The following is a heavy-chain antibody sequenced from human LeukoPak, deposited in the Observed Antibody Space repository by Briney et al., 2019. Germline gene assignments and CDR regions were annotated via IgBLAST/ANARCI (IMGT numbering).Heavy chain of an antibody. CDR2: ISSSGSTK. Sequence: GGSLRLSCAASGFTFSSYEMNWVRRAPGKGLEWVSYISSSGSTKYYADSVKGRFTISRDNAKNSLYLQMNNLRAEDTAVYYCARHLWLSGNDYWGQGTLVTVSS. J-gene: IGHJ4*02. CDR3: ARHLWLSGNDY. D-gene: IGHD5-18*01. CDR1: GFTFSSYE. V-gene: IGHV3-48*03.